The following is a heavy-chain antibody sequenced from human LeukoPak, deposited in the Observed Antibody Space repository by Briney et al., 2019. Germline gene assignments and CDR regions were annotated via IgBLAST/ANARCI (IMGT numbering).Heavy chain of an antibody. CDR2: IFSSGRT. CDR3: TRNGDS. D-gene: IGHD2-8*01. CDR1: GGSIISYY. V-gene: IGHV4-59*13. J-gene: IGHJ4*02. Sequence: SETLSLTCTVSGGSIISYYWNWIRPPPGKGLEWIGYIFSSGRTNYNPSLKSRVTISVDTSKNQVSLNLSSATAADTAVYYCTRNGDSWGQGTLVTVSS.